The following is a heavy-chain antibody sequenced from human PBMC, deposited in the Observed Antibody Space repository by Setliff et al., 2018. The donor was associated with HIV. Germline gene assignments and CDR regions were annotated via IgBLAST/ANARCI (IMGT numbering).Heavy chain of an antibody. CDR1: GGSISNQY. CDR2: IYYSGTT. D-gene: IGHD6-6*01. V-gene: IGHV4-59*11. J-gene: IGHJ4*02. Sequence: SETLSLTCTVSGGSISNQYWSWIRQPQGKGLEWIGYIYYSGTTHYNPSLKSRVAMSVDTSKNQFSLDLTSVTPADTAVCYCARLRVSSSSQTFDHWGQGILVTVS. CDR3: ARLRVSSSSQTFDH.